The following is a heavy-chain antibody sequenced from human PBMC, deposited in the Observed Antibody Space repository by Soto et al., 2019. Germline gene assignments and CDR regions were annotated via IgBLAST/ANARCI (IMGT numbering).Heavy chain of an antibody. Sequence: PVGSLRLSCAVSGFTFSSYAMHWVRQAPGKGLEWVAVISYDGSNKYYADSVKGRFTISRDNSKNTLYLQMNGLRAEDTAVYYCARESGEVGLLWFGQLSDLHFDYWGQGTLVTVSS. V-gene: IGHV3-30-3*01. CDR2: ISYDGSNK. J-gene: IGHJ4*02. CDR1: GFTFSSYA. D-gene: IGHD3-10*01. CDR3: ARESGEVGLLWFGQLSDLHFDY.